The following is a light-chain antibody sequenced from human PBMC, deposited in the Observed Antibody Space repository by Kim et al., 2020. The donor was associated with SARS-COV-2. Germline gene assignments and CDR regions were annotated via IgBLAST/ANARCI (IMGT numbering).Light chain of an antibody. Sequence: GQSITISCTGSSSDVGGYNYVSWYQQHPGKAPKLVIYDVTNRPSGVSNRFSGSKSGNTASLTVSGLQAEDEADYYCSSYTSSSNVVFGGGTKVTVL. CDR2: DVT. CDR3: SSYTSSSNVV. V-gene: IGLV2-14*04. CDR1: SSDVGGYNY. J-gene: IGLJ2*01.